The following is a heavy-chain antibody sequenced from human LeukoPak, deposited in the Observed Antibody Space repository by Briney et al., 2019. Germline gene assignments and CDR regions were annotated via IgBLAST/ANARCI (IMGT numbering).Heavy chain of an antibody. CDR2: ISWNSGSI. D-gene: IGHD1-7*01. CDR1: GFTFDDYA. J-gene: IGHJ4*02. Sequence: PGGSLRLSCAASGFTFDDYAMHWVRQAPGKGLEWVSGISWNSGSIGYADSVKGRFTISRDNAKNSLYLQMNSLRAEDMALYYCAKAGPPGGGELRGGGGFDYWGQGTLVTVSS. CDR3: AKAGPPGGGELRGGGGFDY. V-gene: IGHV3-9*03.